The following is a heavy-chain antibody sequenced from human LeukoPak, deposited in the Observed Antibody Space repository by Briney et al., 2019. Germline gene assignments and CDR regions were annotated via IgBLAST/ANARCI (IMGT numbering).Heavy chain of an antibody. CDR3: ARQSGDQSSAWYFDA. CDR1: GGSLRSSGHW. V-gene: IGHV4-39*01. J-gene: IGHJ4*02. CDR2: IHYSGKV. D-gene: IGHD6-19*01. Sequence: PSEALSLTCTVSGGSLRSSGHWWVWIRQPPGKGLEWIGSIHYSGKVYYNPSLKSRVTTSVDTSTDQFSLRLSSATAADTAIYYCARQSGDQSSAWYFDAWGQGTLVTVSS.